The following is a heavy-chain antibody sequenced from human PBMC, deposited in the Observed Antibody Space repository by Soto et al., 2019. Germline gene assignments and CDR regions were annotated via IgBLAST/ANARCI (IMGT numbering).Heavy chain of an antibody. CDR2: ISGSGGSA. CDR3: AKGPRRYFDWFDY. J-gene: IGHJ5*01. Sequence: GGSLRLSCAASGFTFSSYAMSWVRQAPGKGLEWVSAISGSGGSAYYADSVKGRFTISRDNSKNTLYLQMNSLRAEDTAVYYCAKGPRRYFDWFDYWGQGTLVTVSS. V-gene: IGHV3-23*01. CDR1: GFTFSSYA. D-gene: IGHD3-9*01.